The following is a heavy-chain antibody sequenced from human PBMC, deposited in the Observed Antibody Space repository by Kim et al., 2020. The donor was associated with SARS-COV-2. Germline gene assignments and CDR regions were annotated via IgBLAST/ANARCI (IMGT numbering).Heavy chain of an antibody. D-gene: IGHD3-22*01. Sequence: YAQKLQGRVTMTTDTATSTAYMELRSLRSDDTAVYYCARDTYYYDSSGSYWGQGTLVTVSS. J-gene: IGHJ4*02. CDR3: ARDTYYYDSSGSY. V-gene: IGHV1-18*01.